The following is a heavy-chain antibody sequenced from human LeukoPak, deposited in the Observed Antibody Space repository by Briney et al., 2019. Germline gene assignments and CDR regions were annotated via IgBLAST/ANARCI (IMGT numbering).Heavy chain of an antibody. V-gene: IGHV3-9*03. Sequence: PGGSLRLSCAASGFTFDDYAMHWVRRAPGQGLERVSGISWNSGSIGYADSVKDRFTISRDNAKNSLYLQMNSLRAEDMALYYCAKDRSSSGLGAFDIWGQGTMVTVSS. CDR1: GFTFDDYA. CDR2: ISWNSGSI. CDR3: AKDRSSSGLGAFDI. D-gene: IGHD3-22*01. J-gene: IGHJ3*02.